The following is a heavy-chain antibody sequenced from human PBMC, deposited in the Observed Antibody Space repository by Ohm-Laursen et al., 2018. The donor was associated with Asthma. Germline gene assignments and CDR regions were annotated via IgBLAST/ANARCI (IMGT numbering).Heavy chain of an antibody. D-gene: IGHD2-2*01. J-gene: IGHJ4*02. V-gene: IGHV3-30*03. Sequence: SLRLSCTATGFTFSSYGMHWVRQAPGKGLEWVAIISSDGSNKFHAESVKGRITPSRDNSKNTLYLEMNSLRAEDTAVYYCARRSKICYDTSHCFFDYWGQGTLVTVSS. CDR3: ARRSKICYDTSHCFFDY. CDR1: GFTFSSYG. CDR2: ISSDGSNK.